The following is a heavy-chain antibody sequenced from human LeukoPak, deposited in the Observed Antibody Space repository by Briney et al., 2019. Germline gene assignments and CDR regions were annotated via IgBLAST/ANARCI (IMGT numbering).Heavy chain of an antibody. CDR3: ARTKVASPKTTDY. J-gene: IGHJ4*02. Sequence: SETLSLTCAVYGGSFSGYYWSWIRQPPGKGLEWIGEINHSGSTNYNPSLKSRVTISVDTSKNQFSLKLSSVTAADTAVYYCARTKVASPKTTDYWGQGTLVTVSS. CDR2: INHSGST. V-gene: IGHV4-34*01. D-gene: IGHD5-12*01. CDR1: GGSFSGYY.